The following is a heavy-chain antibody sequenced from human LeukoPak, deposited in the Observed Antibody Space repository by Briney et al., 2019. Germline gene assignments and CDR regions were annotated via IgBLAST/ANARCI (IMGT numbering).Heavy chain of an antibody. CDR2: IIPIFGTA. D-gene: IGHD4-11*01. J-gene: IGHJ3*02. CDR3: ALTATANDAFDI. V-gene: IGHV1-69*13. Sequence: SVRVSCKASGGTFSSYAISWVRQAPGQGLEWMGGIIPIFGTANYAQKFQGRVTITADESTSTAYMELSSLRSEDTAVYYCALTATANDAFDIWGQGTMVTVSS. CDR1: GGTFSSYA.